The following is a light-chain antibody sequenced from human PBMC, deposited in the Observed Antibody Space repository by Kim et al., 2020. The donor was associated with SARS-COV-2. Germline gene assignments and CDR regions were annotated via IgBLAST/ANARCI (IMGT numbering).Light chain of an antibody. CDR2: GAS. V-gene: IGKV3-15*01. CDR1: QSVSSN. CDR3: KQYNDWPRT. J-gene: IGKJ1*01. Sequence: EIVMTQYPATLSVSPGERVTLSCRASQSVSSNLAWYQQRRGQAPRLLIYGASTRATNIPARFSGSGSETEFTLTVSSLQSEDFAVYYCKQYNDWPRTFGQGTKVDIK.